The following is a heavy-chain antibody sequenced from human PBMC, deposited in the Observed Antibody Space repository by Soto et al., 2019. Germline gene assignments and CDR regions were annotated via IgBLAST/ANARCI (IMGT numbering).Heavy chain of an antibody. CDR2: ISPNGQGI. CDR1: GFTGPSNG. CDR3: AKDLQYPRDPVHY. J-gene: IGHJ4*02. Sequence: EVTLLESGGGLVQPGGSLRLACGVYGFTGPSNGGSWVSQAQGKGLEWVSAISPNGQGIWYADSVKGRFTISGDISRKTVFLQIDILRAEDKAFYYGAKDLQYPRDPVHYWFQGTLVTVS. D-gene: IGHD4-4*01. V-gene: IGHV3-23*01.